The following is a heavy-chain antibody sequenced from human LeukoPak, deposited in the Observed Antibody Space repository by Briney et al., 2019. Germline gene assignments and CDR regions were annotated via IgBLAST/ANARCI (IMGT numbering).Heavy chain of an antibody. CDR3: ARDLSSGPDAFDI. Sequence: PSETLSLTCAVSGGSISSSNWWSWVRQPPGKGLEWIGEIYHSGSTNYNPSLKSRVTISVDKSKNQFSLKLSSVTAADTAVYYCARDLSSGPDAFDIWGQGTMVTVSS. CDR2: IYHSGST. D-gene: IGHD3-22*01. V-gene: IGHV4-4*02. CDR1: GGSISSSNW. J-gene: IGHJ3*02.